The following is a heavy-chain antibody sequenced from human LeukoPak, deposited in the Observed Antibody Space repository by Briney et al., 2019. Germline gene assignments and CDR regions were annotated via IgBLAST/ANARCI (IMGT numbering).Heavy chain of an antibody. D-gene: IGHD4-17*01. Sequence: GGSLRLSCAVSGFTFSSHWMSWVRQAPGKGLEWVAYIKEDGSEKSYVDSVKGRFTVSRDNAKNSLYLEMSSLRAEDTAVYYCARDWASVTQASLDYWGQGTLVTVSS. CDR3: ARDWASVTQASLDY. CDR2: IKEDGSEK. J-gene: IGHJ4*02. CDR1: GFTFSSHW. V-gene: IGHV3-7*03.